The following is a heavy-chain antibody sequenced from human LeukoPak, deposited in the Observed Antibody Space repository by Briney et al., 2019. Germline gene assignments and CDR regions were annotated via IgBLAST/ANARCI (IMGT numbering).Heavy chain of an antibody. CDR1: IGSISNYY. D-gene: IGHD5-18*01. Sequence: SETLSLTCTVSIGSISNYYWSWIRQPAGKGLEWIGRIYTSGSTNYNPSLRSRVTISVDTSKNQFSLKLSSVTAADTAVYYCARASDTAMVFFFDYWGQGIMVTVSS. J-gene: IGHJ4*02. V-gene: IGHV4-4*07. CDR2: IYTSGST. CDR3: ARASDTAMVFFFDY.